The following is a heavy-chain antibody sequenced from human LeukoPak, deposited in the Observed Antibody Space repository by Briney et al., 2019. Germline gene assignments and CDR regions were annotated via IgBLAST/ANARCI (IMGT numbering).Heavy chain of an antibody. V-gene: IGHV1-46*01. D-gene: IGHD2-21*02. CDR1: GYTFTSYY. CDR3: TRAPYCGGDCYPNWFDP. J-gene: IGHJ5*02. Sequence: GASVKVSCKASGYTFTSYYMHWVRQAPGQGLEWMGIINPSGGSTSYAQKFQGRVTMTRDTSTSTVYMGLSSLRSEDTAVYYCTRAPYCGGDCYPNWFDPWGQGTLVTVSS. CDR2: INPSGGST.